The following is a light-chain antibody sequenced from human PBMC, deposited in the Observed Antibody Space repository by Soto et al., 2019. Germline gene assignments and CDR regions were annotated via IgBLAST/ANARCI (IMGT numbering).Light chain of an antibody. V-gene: IGLV2-23*02. CDR3: CSYAGSSTFGVV. Sequence: QSALTQPASVSGSPGQSITISCTGTSSDVGSYNLVSWYQQHPGKAPKLMIYEVSKRPSGVSNRFSGSKSGNTASLTISVLQAEYEADYYCCSYAGSSTFGVVFGGGTKLTVL. CDR1: SSDVGSYNL. J-gene: IGLJ2*01. CDR2: EVS.